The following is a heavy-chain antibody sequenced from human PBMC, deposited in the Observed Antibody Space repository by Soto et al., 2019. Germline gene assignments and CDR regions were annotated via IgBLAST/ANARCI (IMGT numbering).Heavy chain of an antibody. V-gene: IGHV3-23*01. D-gene: IGHD2-15*01. Sequence: GGSLRLSCAASGFTFNNYAMSWVRQAPGKGLEWVSTISGSSGNTYYADYVKGRFTISRDNSKNTLYLQMKSLRAEDTAVYYCAKGKRSGDRCYLDYWGQGTQVTVSS. CDR2: ISGSSGNT. J-gene: IGHJ4*02. CDR3: AKGKRSGDRCYLDY. CDR1: GFTFNNYA.